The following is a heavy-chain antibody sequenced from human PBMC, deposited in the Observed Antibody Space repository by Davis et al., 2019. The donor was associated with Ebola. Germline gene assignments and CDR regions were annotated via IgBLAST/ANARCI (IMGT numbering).Heavy chain of an antibody. V-gene: IGHV3-30*03. CDR3: TRHIYWAFDY. CDR2: ISYDESNK. Sequence: GESPKISCAASGFTFRSYGMHWVRQAPGKGLEWVAVISYDESNKYYADSVKGRFTTSRDNSKNTLYLQMDSLRAEDTAVYYCTRHIYWAFDYWGQGTLVTVSS. J-gene: IGHJ4*02. D-gene: IGHD2-8*02. CDR1: GFTFRSYG.